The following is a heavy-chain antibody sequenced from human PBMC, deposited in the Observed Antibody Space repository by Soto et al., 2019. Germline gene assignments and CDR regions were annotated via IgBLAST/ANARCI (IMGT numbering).Heavy chain of an antibody. J-gene: IGHJ5*02. V-gene: IGHV1-18*01. Sequence: ASVKVSSKASGYTFTSYGISWVRQAPGQGLEWMGWISAYNGNTNYAQKLQGRVTMTTDTSTSTAYMELRSLRSDDTAVYYCARKAVDMLTESVWLDPWGQGTLVTVSS. CDR3: ARKAVDMLTESVWLDP. D-gene: IGHD3-9*01. CDR1: GYTFTSYG. CDR2: ISAYNGNT.